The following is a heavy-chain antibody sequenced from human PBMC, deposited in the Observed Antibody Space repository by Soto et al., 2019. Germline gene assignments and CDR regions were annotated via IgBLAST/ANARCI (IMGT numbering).Heavy chain of an antibody. Sequence: ASVKVSCKASGYTFTSYGIIWVRQAPGQGLEWMGWISAYNGNTNYAQKLQGRVTMTTDTSTSTAYMELRSLRSDDTAVYYCARDQHYGDFEYYYYGMDVWGQGTTVTVS. CDR3: ARDQHYGDFEYYYYGMDV. CDR1: GYTFTSYG. CDR2: ISAYNGNT. D-gene: IGHD4-17*01. V-gene: IGHV1-18*01. J-gene: IGHJ6*02.